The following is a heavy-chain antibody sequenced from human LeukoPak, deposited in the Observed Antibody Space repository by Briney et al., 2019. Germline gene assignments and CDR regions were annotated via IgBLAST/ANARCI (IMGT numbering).Heavy chain of an antibody. J-gene: IGHJ5*02. CDR2: IYTSGST. V-gene: IGHV4-61*02. CDR1: GDSISGGSYY. D-gene: IGHD3-3*01. Sequence: SETLSLTCTVSGDSISGGSYYWTWIRQPAGTGLEWIGRIYTSGSTNYNPSLKSRVIISVDTSKIEFSLKLSSVTAADTAVYYCAMRDVLRSISLFDLWGQGTLVTVSS. CDR3: AMRDVLRSISLFDL.